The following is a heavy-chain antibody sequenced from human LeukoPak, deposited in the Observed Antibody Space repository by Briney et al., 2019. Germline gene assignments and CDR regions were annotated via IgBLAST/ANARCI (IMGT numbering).Heavy chain of an antibody. Sequence: GGSLRLSCAASGFTFNDYYMSWIRQAPGKGLEWVSFISSSGGHTNYADSVKGRFTISRDNAKNSLYLQMNSPRAEDTAVYYCARVLGYYGSGSYYSPLDYWGQGTLVTVSS. J-gene: IGHJ4*02. CDR1: GFTFNDYY. CDR3: ARVLGYYGSGSYYSPLDY. CDR2: ISSSGGHT. D-gene: IGHD3-10*01. V-gene: IGHV3-11*06.